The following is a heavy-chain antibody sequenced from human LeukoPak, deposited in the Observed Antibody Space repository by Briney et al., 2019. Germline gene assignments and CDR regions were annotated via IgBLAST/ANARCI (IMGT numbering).Heavy chain of an antibody. CDR2: INPSGGST. J-gene: IGHJ6*02. D-gene: IGHD3-10*01. Sequence: ASVKVSCKASGYTFTSYYMHWVRQAPGQGLEWMGIINPSGGSTSNAQKFQGRVTMTRDTSTSTVYMELSSLRSEDTAVYYCAREGRTALDYYYGMDVWAKGPRSPSP. V-gene: IGHV1-46*01. CDR1: GYTFTSYY. CDR3: AREGRTALDYYYGMDV.